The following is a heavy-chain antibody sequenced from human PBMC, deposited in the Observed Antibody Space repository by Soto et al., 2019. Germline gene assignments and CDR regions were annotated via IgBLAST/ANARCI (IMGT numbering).Heavy chain of an antibody. Sequence: SETLSLTCAVYGGSFSGYYWSWIRQPPGKGLEWIGEINHSGSTNYNPSLKSRVTISVDTSKNQFSLKLSSVTAADTAVYYCARALKSGYSSGWYHYWGQGTLVTVSS. J-gene: IGHJ4*02. CDR1: GGSFSGYY. CDR2: INHSGST. D-gene: IGHD6-19*01. CDR3: ARALKSGYSSGWYHY. V-gene: IGHV4-34*01.